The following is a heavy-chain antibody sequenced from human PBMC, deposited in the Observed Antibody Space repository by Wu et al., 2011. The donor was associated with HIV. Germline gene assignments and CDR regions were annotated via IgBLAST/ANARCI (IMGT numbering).Heavy chain of an antibody. J-gene: IGHJ6*02. V-gene: IGHV1-18*01. CDR1: RNSLTSHG. CDR2: ISAYNGDT. D-gene: IGHD2-8*01. CDR3: TRIYCTNSDCPWVGMDI. Sequence: QVQLVQSGAEVKKPGASVKVSCKTSRNSLTSHGISWVRQAPGQGLQWMGWISAYNGDTNYPQKFQGRVTMTTDTSTSTAYMELRSLRIDDTAVYFCTRIYCTNSDCPWVGMDIWGQGTTVTVSS.